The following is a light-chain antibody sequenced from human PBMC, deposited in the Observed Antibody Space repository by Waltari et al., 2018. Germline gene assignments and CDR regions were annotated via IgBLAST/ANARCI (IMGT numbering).Light chain of an antibody. CDR3: QQYGRSPRT. V-gene: IGKV3-20*01. Sequence: EIVLTQSPGTLSLSPGERATLACRASQTVSSSFLAWYQQKPGQAPRLLIYAAFSRATGIPERFSGSGSGTDFTLTISRLEPEDFAVYYCQQYGRSPRTFGQGTKVEIK. CDR2: AAF. CDR1: QTVSSSF. J-gene: IGKJ1*01.